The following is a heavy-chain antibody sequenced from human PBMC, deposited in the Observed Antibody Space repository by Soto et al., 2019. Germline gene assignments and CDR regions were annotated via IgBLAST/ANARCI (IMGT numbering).Heavy chain of an antibody. CDR1: GFTFSACW. CDR3: TRGHYYGMDV. J-gene: IGHJ6*02. Sequence: GGSLRLSCAASGFTFSACWMHWVRQAPGKGLVWVSRTNTDGTATTYADSVEGRFTISRDNAKNMLYLQMNSLRAEDTAVYYCTRGHYYGMDVWGQGTTVTVSS. CDR2: TNTDGTAT. V-gene: IGHV3-74*03.